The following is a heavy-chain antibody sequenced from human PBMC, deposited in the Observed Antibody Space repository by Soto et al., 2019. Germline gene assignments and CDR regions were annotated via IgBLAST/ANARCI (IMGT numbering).Heavy chain of an antibody. Sequence: ASVKVSCQASGGTFSSYAISWVRQAPGQGLEWMGGIIPIFGTANYAQKFQGRVTITADESTSTAYMELSSLRSEDTAVYYCASCTGGSCYSGGIYYYYYGMDVWGQGTTVTVSS. V-gene: IGHV1-69*13. CDR2: IIPIFGTA. J-gene: IGHJ6*02. CDR1: GGTFSSYA. D-gene: IGHD2-15*01. CDR3: ASCTGGSCYSGGIYYYYYGMDV.